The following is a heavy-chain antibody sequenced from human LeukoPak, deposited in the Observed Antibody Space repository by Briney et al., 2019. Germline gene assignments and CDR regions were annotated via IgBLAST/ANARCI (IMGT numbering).Heavy chain of an antibody. J-gene: IGHJ5*02. D-gene: IGHD3-10*01. CDR3: TRGSGSMSWFDP. CDR1: GYTFTCYY. Sequence: ASVKVSCKASGYTFTCYYMHWVRQAPGQGLEWMGWINPNSGGTNYAQKFQGRVTMTRDTSISTAYMDLNRLRSDDTAVYYCTRGSGSMSWFDPWGQGALVTVPS. V-gene: IGHV1-2*02. CDR2: INPNSGGT.